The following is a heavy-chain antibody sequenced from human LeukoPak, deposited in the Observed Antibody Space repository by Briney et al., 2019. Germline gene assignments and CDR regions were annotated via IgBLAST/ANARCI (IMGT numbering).Heavy chain of an antibody. V-gene: IGHV4-34*01. D-gene: IGHD5-24*01. CDR2: INHSVST. Sequence: PSETLSLTCAAYGGSFSGYYWSWIRQPPGKGLQWIGEINHSVSTNYNPSLKSRVTISVDTSKNQFSLKLSSVTAADTAVYYCARGPTSRDGYNSLPYYFDYWGQGTLVTVSS. CDR1: GGSFSGYY. J-gene: IGHJ4*02. CDR3: ARGPTSRDGYNSLPYYFDY.